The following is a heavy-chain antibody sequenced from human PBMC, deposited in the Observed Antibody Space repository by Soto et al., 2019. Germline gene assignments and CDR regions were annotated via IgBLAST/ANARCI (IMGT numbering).Heavy chain of an antibody. CDR3: VRGRYSCSGWFDP. Sequence: SQTLSLNCAISGDSVSSYSAAWNWIRQSPSGGLEWLGRTYYRSRFFSDYAESVTSRIIINPDTSKNQFYLQLKSVTPEDTAVYYCVRGRYSCSGWFDPWGQGTPVTVSS. CDR1: GDSVSSYSAA. V-gene: IGHV6-1*01. J-gene: IGHJ5*02. D-gene: IGHD3-10*02. CDR2: TYYRSRFFS.